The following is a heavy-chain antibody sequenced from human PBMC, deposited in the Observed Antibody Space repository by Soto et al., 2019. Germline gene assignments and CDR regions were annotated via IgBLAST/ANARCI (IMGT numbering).Heavy chain of an antibody. CDR2: IDPGDSYT. J-gene: IGHJ4*02. Sequence: GESLKISCKGSGYSFTSYWISWVRQMPGKGLEWRGRIDPGDSYTNYSPSFQRHVTISADKSISTAYLQWSSLKASDSAMYYCARWSGDGYKDLDYWGQGTLVTVSS. V-gene: IGHV5-10-1*01. CDR3: ARWSGDGYKDLDY. D-gene: IGHD1-1*01. CDR1: GYSFTSYW.